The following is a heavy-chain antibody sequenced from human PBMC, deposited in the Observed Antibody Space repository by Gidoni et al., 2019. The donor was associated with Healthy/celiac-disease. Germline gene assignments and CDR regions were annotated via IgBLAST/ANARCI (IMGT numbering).Heavy chain of an antibody. CDR2: DIPIFGTA. CDR1: GGTFSSDA. D-gene: IGHD2-21*02. V-gene: IGHV1-69*01. CDR3: ARGGNTAPPGLQRPNYYYYGMDV. Sequence: QVQLVQSGAEVKKPGSSVKVSCKASGGTFSSDAISWVRQARGQGLEWMGGDIPIFGTANYAQKVQGRVTITADESTSTAYMELSSLRSEDTAVYYCARGGNTAPPGLQRPNYYYYGMDVWGQGTTVTVSS. J-gene: IGHJ6*02.